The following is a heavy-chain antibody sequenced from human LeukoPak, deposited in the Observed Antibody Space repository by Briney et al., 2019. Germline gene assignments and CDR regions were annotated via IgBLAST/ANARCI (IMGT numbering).Heavy chain of an antibody. CDR3: ARDYDVTGRDTGTFDI. CDR1: GYTFTSYG. V-gene: IGHV1-46*01. J-gene: IGHJ3*02. D-gene: IGHD3-10*01. Sequence: ASVKVSCKASGYTFTSYGISWVRQAPGQGLEWMGIINPSGGSTSYAQKFQGRVTMTRDTSTSTVYMELSSLRSEDTAVYYCARDYDVTGRDTGTFDIWGQGTMVTVSS. CDR2: INPSGGST.